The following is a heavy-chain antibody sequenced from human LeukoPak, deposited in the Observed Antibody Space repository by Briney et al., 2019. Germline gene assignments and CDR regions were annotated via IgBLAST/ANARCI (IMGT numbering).Heavy chain of an antibody. CDR2: IKQDGSEK. Sequence: GGSLRLSCLASGFPFTNYWMSWVRQTAGKGLEWVANIKQDGSEKFYVDSVKGRFTIPRDNAKNSLHLQMNSLRAEDTAVYYCARDIEYSSDVDYWGQGTLVTVSS. J-gene: IGHJ4*02. CDR3: ARDIEYSSDVDY. CDR1: GFPFTNYW. V-gene: IGHV3-7*04. D-gene: IGHD5-18*01.